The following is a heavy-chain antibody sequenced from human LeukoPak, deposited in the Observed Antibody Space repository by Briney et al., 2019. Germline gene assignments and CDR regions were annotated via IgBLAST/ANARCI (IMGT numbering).Heavy chain of an antibody. Sequence: GGSLRLSCTASGFTFSTYWMHWVRQAPGKGLVWFSRNKSDGGTNYADSVKGRFTISRDNAKKTVSLQMNSLRPEDTGVYYCARAPSEIGGYYPEYFRHWGQGTLVTVSS. CDR2: NKSDGGT. J-gene: IGHJ1*01. CDR1: GFTFSTYW. V-gene: IGHV3-74*01. CDR3: ARAPSEIGGYYPEYFRH. D-gene: IGHD3-22*01.